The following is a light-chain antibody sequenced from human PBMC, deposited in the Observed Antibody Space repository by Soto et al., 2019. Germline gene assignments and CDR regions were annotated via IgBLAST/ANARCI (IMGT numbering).Light chain of an antibody. CDR2: GAS. CDR1: QSVSSN. V-gene: IGKV3-15*01. CDR3: QQYNKWPLT. Sequence: EIVMTQTPATLYVSPGERATLSCRASQSVSSNLAWYQHKPGQAASLLIHGASTRATGIPARFSGSGSGTELTLTISSLQSEDFAVYYCQQYNKWPLTFGGGTKVEIK. J-gene: IGKJ4*01.